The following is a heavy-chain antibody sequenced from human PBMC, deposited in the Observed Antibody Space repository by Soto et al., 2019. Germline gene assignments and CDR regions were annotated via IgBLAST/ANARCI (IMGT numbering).Heavy chain of an antibody. D-gene: IGHD3-10*02. J-gene: IGHJ4*02. V-gene: IGHV4-30-4*01. Sequence: QVQLQESGPGLVKPSQTLSLTCTVSGASISSGDYYWNWIRQPPGKGLEWIGYIYYSGSTYYNPSLQSRVTISVDTSNNQFSLKLISVTAADTAVYYCCSGTTRDEPTYYFDSWGQGSLVTVSS. CDR2: IYYSGST. CDR1: GASISSGDYY. CDR3: CSGTTRDEPTYYFDS.